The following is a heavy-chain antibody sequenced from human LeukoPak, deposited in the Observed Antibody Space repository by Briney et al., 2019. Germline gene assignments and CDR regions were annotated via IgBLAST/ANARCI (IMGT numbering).Heavy chain of an antibody. J-gene: IGHJ4*02. CDR3: ARHLAGSYYRGIDY. D-gene: IGHD3-10*01. CDR1: GFTFRSYD. CDR2: IGSAGEI. Sequence: PGGSLRLSCAASGFTFRSYDMHWVRQPTGNGLEWVSAIGSAGEIYYPGSVKGRFTISRDNAKNSLYLQMNSLGAEDTAVYYCARHLAGSYYRGIDYWGQGTLVTVSS. V-gene: IGHV3-13*04.